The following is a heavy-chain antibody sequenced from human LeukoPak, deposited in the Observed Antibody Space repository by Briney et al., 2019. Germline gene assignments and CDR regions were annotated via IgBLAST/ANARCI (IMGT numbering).Heavy chain of an antibody. Sequence: GASVKVSCKASGYTFTSYGIIWVRQAPRQGLEWMGWISAYNGNTRYVHNLQDRVTMTTDSSTSTAYMELRSLSSDDTAIYYCAGENYASGSYYGDDYWGQGTLVTVSS. V-gene: IGHV1-18*01. CDR1: GYTFTSYG. D-gene: IGHD3-10*01. CDR2: ISAYNGNT. CDR3: AGENYASGSYYGDDY. J-gene: IGHJ4*02.